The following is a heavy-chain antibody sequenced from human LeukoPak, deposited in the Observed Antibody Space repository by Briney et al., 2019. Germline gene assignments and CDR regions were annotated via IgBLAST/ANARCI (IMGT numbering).Heavy chain of an antibody. D-gene: IGHD2-8*01. CDR2: INAGNGNT. J-gene: IGHJ4*02. Sequence: GASVKVSCKASGYTFTSYAMHWVRQAPGQRLEWMGWINAGNGNTKYSQEFQGRVTITRDTSASTAYMELSGLRSEDMAVYYCARGIPETILGYCTNGVCYNSDYYFDYWGQGTLVTVSS. CDR3: ARGIPETILGYCTNGVCYNSDYYFDY. CDR1: GYTFTSYA. V-gene: IGHV1-3*03.